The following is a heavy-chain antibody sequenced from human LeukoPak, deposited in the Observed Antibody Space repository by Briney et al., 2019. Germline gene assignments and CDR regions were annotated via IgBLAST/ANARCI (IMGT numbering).Heavy chain of an antibody. CDR3: ARLYGDYYFDY. Sequence: PSETLSLTCTVSGGSISSTTYYWGCIRQPPGKGLEWIGSIYYSGSTYYNPSLKSRVTMSVDTSKHQFSLNLSSVTAADTAVYYCARLYGDYYFDYWGQGTLVTVSS. V-gene: IGHV4-39*01. CDR1: GGSISSTTYY. J-gene: IGHJ4*02. CDR2: IYYSGST. D-gene: IGHD4-17*01.